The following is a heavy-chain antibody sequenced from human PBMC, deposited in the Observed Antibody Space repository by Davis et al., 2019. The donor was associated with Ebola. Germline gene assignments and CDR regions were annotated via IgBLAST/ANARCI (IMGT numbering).Heavy chain of an antibody. CDR1: GGSITIYY. CDR3: ARYTPQYYYGSGSYYNDYGMDV. CDR2: IYYSGST. J-gene: IGHJ6*02. V-gene: IGHV4-59*01. D-gene: IGHD3-10*01. Sequence: MPSETLSLTCTVSGGSITIYYCTWIRQPPGKGLEWIGYIYYSGSTHYNPSLKSRVPISVDTSKNQFSLKLSSVTAADTAVYYCARYTPQYYYGSGSYYNDYGMDVWGQGTTVTVSS.